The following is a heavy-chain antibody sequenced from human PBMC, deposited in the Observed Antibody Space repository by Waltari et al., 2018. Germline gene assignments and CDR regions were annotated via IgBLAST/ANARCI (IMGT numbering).Heavy chain of an antibody. V-gene: IGHV3-30-3*01. CDR2: ISYDGSNK. Sequence: QVQLVESGGGVVQPGRSLRLPREASGFTFSSYALQRVRQAPGKGLEWVAVISYDGSNKYYADSVKGRFTISRDNSKNTLYLQMNSLRAEDTAVYYCARGTAYGDYVDYWGQGTLVTVSS. J-gene: IGHJ4*02. CDR3: ARGTAYGDYVDY. D-gene: IGHD4-17*01. CDR1: GFTFSSYA.